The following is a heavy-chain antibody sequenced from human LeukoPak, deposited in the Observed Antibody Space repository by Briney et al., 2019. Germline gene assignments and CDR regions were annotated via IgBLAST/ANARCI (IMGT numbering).Heavy chain of an antibody. Sequence: GGSLRLSCAASGFTFSSYEMNWVRQAPGKGLEWVSYISSSGSTIYYADSVKGRFTISRDNAKNSLYLQMNSLRAEDTAVYYCARYNYYGSGSYHLFDYWGQGTLVTV. CDR1: GFTFSSYE. CDR2: ISSSGSTI. D-gene: IGHD3-10*01. CDR3: ARYNYYGSGSYHLFDY. J-gene: IGHJ4*02. V-gene: IGHV3-48*03.